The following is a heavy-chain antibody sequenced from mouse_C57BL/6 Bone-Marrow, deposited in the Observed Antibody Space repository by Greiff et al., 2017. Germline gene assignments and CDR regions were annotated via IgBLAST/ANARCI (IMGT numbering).Heavy chain of an antibody. V-gene: IGHV1-72*01. CDR3: ARYYGSSSRWYFDV. CDR2: IDPNSGGT. CDR1: GYTFTRYW. D-gene: IGHD1-1*01. Sequence: QVQLKQPGAELVKPGASVKLSCKASGYTFTRYWMHWVKQRPGRGLEWIGRIDPNSGGTKYNEKFKSKATLTVDKPSSTAYMQLSSLTSEDSAVYYCARYYGSSSRWYFDVWGTGTTVTVSS. J-gene: IGHJ1*03.